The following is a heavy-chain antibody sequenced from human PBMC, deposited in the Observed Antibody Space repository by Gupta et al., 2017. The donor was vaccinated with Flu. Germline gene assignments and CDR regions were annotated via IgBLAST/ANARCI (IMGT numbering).Heavy chain of an antibody. CDR1: GGSISRSY. V-gene: IGHV4-59*08. CDR3: ERHASAGLIWRFWVDP. CDR2: VFHNGIT. J-gene: IGHJ5*02. Sequence: QVQPQESGPGLVKPSETLSLTCTVSGGSISRSYWTWIRQSPGEGLEWIGYVFHNGITNYNPSLRGRVTMSMDTSKNQLSLRLTSVSPADTAIDYCERHASAGLIWRFWVDPGGPGTMVTVSS. D-gene: IGHD6-25*01.